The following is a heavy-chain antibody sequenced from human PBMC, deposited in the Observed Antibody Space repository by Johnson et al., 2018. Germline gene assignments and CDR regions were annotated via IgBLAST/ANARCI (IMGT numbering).Heavy chain of an antibody. D-gene: IGHD4-23*01. Sequence: QVQLVESGGGVVQPGRSLRLSCAASGFTFSSYGMHWVRQAPGKGLEWVAVISYDGSNKYYADSVKGRFTISRDNSKNTLYLQMNSLRAEDTAVYYCARGENDYGGNSRPYYYYYYMDVWGKGTTVTVSS. J-gene: IGHJ6*03. CDR3: ARGENDYGGNSRPYYYYYYMDV. V-gene: IGHV3-30*03. CDR1: GFTFSSYG. CDR2: ISYDGSNK.